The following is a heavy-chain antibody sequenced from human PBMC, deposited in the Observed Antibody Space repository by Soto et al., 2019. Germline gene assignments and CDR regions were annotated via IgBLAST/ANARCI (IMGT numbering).Heavy chain of an antibody. Sequence: EVQLVESGGGLVQPGGSLRLSCAASGFTFSSYDMHWVRQATGKGLEWVSAIGTAGDTYYPGSVKGRFTISRENAKNSLYLQMNRLRAGDTAVYYCASGVLRLSGGFDVFDLWGQGTMVTVSS. CDR1: GFTFSSYD. D-gene: IGHD3-3*01. CDR3: ASGVLRLSGGFDVFDL. CDR2: IGTAGDT. V-gene: IGHV3-13*04. J-gene: IGHJ3*01.